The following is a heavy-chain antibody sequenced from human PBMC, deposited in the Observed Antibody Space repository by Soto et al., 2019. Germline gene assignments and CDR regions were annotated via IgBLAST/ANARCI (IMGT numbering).Heavy chain of an antibody. CDR1: GGSISSSSYY. CDR2: IYYSGST. V-gene: IGHV4-39*01. D-gene: IGHD3-22*01. Sequence: SETLSLTCTVSGGSISSSSYYWGWIRQPPGKGLEWIGSIYYSGSTYYNPSLKSRVTISVDTSKNQFSLKLSSVTAADTAVYYCATHWYCDSSGYYGYWGQGTLVTVSS. J-gene: IGHJ4*02. CDR3: ATHWYCDSSGYYGY.